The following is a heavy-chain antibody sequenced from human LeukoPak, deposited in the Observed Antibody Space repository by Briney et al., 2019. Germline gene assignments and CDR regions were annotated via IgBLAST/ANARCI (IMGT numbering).Heavy chain of an antibody. D-gene: IGHD2-21*01. CDR1: GGSISSSSYY. CDR3: ARHGVYCGGDCYSKVAFDI. CDR2: IYYSGST. V-gene: IGHV4-39*01. Sequence: SETLSLTCTVSGGSISSSSYYWGWIRQPPGKGLEWIGSIYYSGSTYYNPSLKSRVTISVDTSKNQFSLKLSSVTAADTAVYYCARHGVYCGGDCYSKVAFDIWGQGTMVTVSS. J-gene: IGHJ3*02.